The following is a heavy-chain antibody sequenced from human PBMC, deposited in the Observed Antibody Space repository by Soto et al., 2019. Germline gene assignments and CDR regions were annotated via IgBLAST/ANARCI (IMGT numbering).Heavy chain of an antibody. CDR1: GYTYKLYP. V-gene: IGHV1-18*01. CDR3: ARDGPISGSYYR. D-gene: IGHD1-26*01. Sequence: ASLKVSSTASGYTYKLYPISWMQQAPGQGLEWMGWISAYNGNTNYAQKLQGRVTMTTDTSTSTAYMELRSLRSDDTAVYYCARDGPISGSYYRWGQ. J-gene: IGHJ1*01. CDR2: ISAYNGNT.